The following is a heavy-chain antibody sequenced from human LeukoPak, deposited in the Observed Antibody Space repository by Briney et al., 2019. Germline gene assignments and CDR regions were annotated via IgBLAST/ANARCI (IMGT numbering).Heavy chain of an antibody. Sequence: PSETLSLTCTVSGGSISSSSYYWGWIRQPPGKGLEWIGSIYYSGSTYYNPSLKSRVTISVDTSKNQFSLKLSSVTAADTAVYYCATPLSYGGNLDYFDYWGQGTLVTVSS. CDR2: IYYSGST. J-gene: IGHJ4*02. CDR1: GGSISSSSYY. D-gene: IGHD2-21*02. V-gene: IGHV4-39*01. CDR3: ATPLSYGGNLDYFDY.